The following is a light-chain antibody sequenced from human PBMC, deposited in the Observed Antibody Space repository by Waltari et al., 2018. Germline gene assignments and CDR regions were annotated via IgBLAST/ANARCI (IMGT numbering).Light chain of an antibody. V-gene: IGKV1-5*03. J-gene: IGKJ1*01. CDR2: RTS. CDR1: QSIGRW. Sequence: DIQMTQSPSTLSASVGDRVTITCRASQSIGRWLAWYQHKPGTAPKLLIYRTSSLESGFPSRFSGSGSGTDFTLTISSLQPDDFATYYCQQYNSPPWTFGQGTKVEIK. CDR3: QQYNSPPWT.